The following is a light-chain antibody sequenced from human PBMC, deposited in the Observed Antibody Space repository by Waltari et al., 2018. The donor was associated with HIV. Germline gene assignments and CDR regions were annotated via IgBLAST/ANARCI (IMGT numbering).Light chain of an antibody. CDR3: QSADSSGTYVV. V-gene: IGLV3-25*03. CDR1: ALPKQY. CDR2: NDS. Sequence: SYALPQPPSVSVSPGQTARITCSGDALPKQYAYWYQQKPGPAPVLVIYNDSKRRSGIPERVSGSSTGTTATLTISGVQAEDEADYYCQSADSSGTYVVFGGGTKLTVL. J-gene: IGLJ2*01.